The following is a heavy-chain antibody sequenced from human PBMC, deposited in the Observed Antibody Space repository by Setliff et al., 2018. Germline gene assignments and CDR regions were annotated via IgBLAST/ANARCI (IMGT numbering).Heavy chain of an antibody. CDR2: VYPGDSDT. V-gene: IGHV5-51*01. D-gene: IGHD4-17*01. J-gene: IGHJ4*02. CDR1: GYRFTTYW. CDR3: ARSTVTQDFDY. Sequence: GESLKISCKGSGYRFTTYWIGWVRQLPGKGLEWMGVVYPGDSDTRYRPSFQGQVTISADKSISTAYLQWSTLKASDTAMYYCARSTVTQDFDYWGQGTLVTVSS.